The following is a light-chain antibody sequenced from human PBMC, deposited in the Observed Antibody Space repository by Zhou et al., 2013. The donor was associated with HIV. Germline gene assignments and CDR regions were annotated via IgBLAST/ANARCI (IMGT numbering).Light chain of an antibody. CDR1: QTIDNY. V-gene: IGKV1-39*01. Sequence: DIQMTQSPTSLSASVGDRVTITCRPSQTIDNYLNWYQRKPGKAPKLLIYAASSLQSGVPSRFSGSGSGTDFTLTITSLQPEDFATYYCQQSYSAVWTFGQGTKVEIK. J-gene: IGKJ1*01. CDR3: QQSYSAVWT. CDR2: AAS.